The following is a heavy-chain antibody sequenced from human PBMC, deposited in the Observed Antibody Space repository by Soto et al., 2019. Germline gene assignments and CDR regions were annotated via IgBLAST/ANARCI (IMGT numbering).Heavy chain of an antibody. CDR3: ARGRGMDV. CDR1: GGSFSGYY. Sequence: SETLSLTCAVYGGSFSGYYWSWIGQPPGKGLEWIGEINHSGSTNYNPSLKSRVTISVDTSKSQFSLKLSSVTAADTAVYYCARGRGMDVWGQGTTVTVSS. CDR2: INHSGST. J-gene: IGHJ6*02. V-gene: IGHV4-34*01.